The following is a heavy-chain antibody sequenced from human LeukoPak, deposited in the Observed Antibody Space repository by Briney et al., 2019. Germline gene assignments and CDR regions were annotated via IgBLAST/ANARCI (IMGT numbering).Heavy chain of an antibody. Sequence: RSETLSLTCAVYGGSFSGYYWSWIRQPPGKGLEWIGEINHSGSTNYNPSLKSRVTISVDTSKNQFSLKLSSVTAADTAVYYCARRSNWGQGTLVTVSS. CDR3: ARRSN. CDR1: GGSFSGYY. V-gene: IGHV4-34*01. CDR2: INHSGST. J-gene: IGHJ4*02.